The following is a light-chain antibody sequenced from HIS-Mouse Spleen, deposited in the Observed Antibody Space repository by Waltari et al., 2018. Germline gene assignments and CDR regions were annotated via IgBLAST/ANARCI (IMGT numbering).Light chain of an antibody. Sequence: EIVLTQSPATLSLSPGERATLPCRASQSVRSYLAWYQQKPGQAPRLLIYDASNRATGIPARFSGSGSGTDFTLTISSLEPEDFAVYYCQQRSNWPLTFGGGTK. V-gene: IGKV3-11*01. CDR3: QQRSNWPLT. J-gene: IGKJ4*01. CDR1: QSVRSY. CDR2: DAS.